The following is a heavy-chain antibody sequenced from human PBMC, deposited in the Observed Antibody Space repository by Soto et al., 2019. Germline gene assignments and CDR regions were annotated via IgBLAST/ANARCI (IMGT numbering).Heavy chain of an antibody. CDR3: ARGITMVRGVQNNWFDP. J-gene: IGHJ5*02. Sequence: SETLSLTCTVSGGSISSGGYYWSWIRQHPGKGLEWIGYIYYSGSTYYNPSLKSRVTISVDTSKNQFSLKLSSVTAADTAVYYCARGITMVRGVQNNWFDPWGQGTLVTVSS. V-gene: IGHV4-31*03. CDR1: GGSISSGGYY. D-gene: IGHD3-10*01. CDR2: IYYSGST.